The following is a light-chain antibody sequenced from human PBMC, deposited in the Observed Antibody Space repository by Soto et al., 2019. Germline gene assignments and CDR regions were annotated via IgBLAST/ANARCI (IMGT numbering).Light chain of an antibody. J-gene: IGKJ4*01. CDR3: QQTESYPST. Sequence: DIQLTQTPSSLSASVGDRFTITSRASQDISSFLAWYQQKPGKAPKLLIFAASTLQSGVPSRFSGSGSGTDFTLTISSLQPEDFATYYCQQTESYPSTFGGGTKVDIK. CDR1: QDISSF. V-gene: IGKV1-9*01. CDR2: AAS.